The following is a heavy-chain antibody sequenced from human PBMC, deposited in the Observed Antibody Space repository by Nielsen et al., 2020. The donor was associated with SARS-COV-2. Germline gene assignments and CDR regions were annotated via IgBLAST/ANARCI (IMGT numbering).Heavy chain of an antibody. CDR1: GFTVSSNY. J-gene: IGHJ4*02. Sequence: GGSLRLSCAASGFTVSSNYMSWVRQAPGKGLEWVSVIYSGGSTYYADSVKGRFTISRDNSKNTLYLQMNSLRAEDTAVYYCAKDQGEMATKFPQYYFDYWGQGTLVTVSS. CDR2: IYSGGST. CDR3: AKDQGEMATKFPQYYFDY. V-gene: IGHV3-53*01. D-gene: IGHD5-24*01.